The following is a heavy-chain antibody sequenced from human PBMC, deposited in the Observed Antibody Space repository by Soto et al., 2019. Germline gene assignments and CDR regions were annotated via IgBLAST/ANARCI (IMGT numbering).Heavy chain of an antibody. D-gene: IGHD1-7*01. CDR2: ISGYNGNT. V-gene: IGHV1-18*01. CDR3: ARDETGTTPFDY. CDR1: GYSFTNYG. Sequence: QGQLVQSGAEVKKPGASVKVSCKASGYSFTNYGISWVRQAPGQGLEWMGWISGYNGNTNYAQNLQGRVTMTTDTSTATGYMELRSLRSDDTAVYYCARDETGTTPFDYWGQGTLVTVSS. J-gene: IGHJ4*02.